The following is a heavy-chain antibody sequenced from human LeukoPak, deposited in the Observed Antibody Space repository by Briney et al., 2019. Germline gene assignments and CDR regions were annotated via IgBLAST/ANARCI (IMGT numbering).Heavy chain of an antibody. Sequence: PSETLSLTCAVSGGSFSGYYWSWIRQPPGKGLEWIGETNHSGSTNYNPSLKSRVTISVDTSKNQFSLKLSSVTAADTAVYYCARETRHYDFWSGYLCAFDIWGQGTMVTVSS. CDR1: GGSFSGYY. J-gene: IGHJ3*02. D-gene: IGHD3-3*01. CDR2: TNHSGST. CDR3: ARETRHYDFWSGYLCAFDI. V-gene: IGHV4-34*01.